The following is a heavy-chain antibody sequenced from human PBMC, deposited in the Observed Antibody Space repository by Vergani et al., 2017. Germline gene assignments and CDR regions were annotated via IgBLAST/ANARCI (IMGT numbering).Heavy chain of an antibody. CDR2: ISWNSGSI. J-gene: IGHJ4*02. CDR3: AKSPAVPDYFDY. CDR1: GFTFDDYA. Sequence: EVQLVESGGGLVQPGRSLRLSCAASGFTFDDYAMHWVRQAPGKGLEWVSGISWNSGSIGYADSVKGRFTISRDNAKHSLYLQMNSLRAEDTALYYCAKSPAVPDYFDYWGQGTLVTVSS. V-gene: IGHV3-9*01. D-gene: IGHD2-2*01.